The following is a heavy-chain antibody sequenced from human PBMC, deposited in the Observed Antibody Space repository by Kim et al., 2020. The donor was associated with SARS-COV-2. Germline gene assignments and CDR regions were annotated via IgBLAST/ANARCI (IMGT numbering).Heavy chain of an antibody. D-gene: IGHD6-25*01. CDR2: IWYDGSNK. CDR3: ARDRTPSRYSSGAWFDP. CDR1: GFTFSSYG. Sequence: GGSLRLSCAASGFTFSSYGMHWVRQAPGKGLEWVAVIWYDGSNKYYADSVKGRFTISRDNSKNTLYLQMNSLRAEDTAVYYCARDRTPSRYSSGAWFDPWGQGTLVTVSS. V-gene: IGHV3-33*01. J-gene: IGHJ5*02.